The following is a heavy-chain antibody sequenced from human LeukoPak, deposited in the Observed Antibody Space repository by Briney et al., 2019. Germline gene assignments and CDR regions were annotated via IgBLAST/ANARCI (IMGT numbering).Heavy chain of an antibody. Sequence: GGSLRLSCAASGFTFSSYDMHWVRQATGKGLEWVSAIGTAGDTYYPGSVKGRFTISRENAKNSLYLQMNSLRAGDTAVYYCARDLGYYGPRYGMDVWGQGTTVTVSS. CDR1: GFTFSSYD. V-gene: IGHV3-13*01. D-gene: IGHD3-10*01. CDR3: ARDLGYYGPRYGMDV. CDR2: IGTAGDT. J-gene: IGHJ6*02.